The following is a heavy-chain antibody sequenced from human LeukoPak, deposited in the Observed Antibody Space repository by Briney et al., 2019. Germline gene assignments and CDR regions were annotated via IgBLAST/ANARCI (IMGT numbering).Heavy chain of an antibody. J-gene: IGHJ1*01. Sequence: SVKVSCKASGGTFSNYAFNWVRQAPGQGLEWMGGIIPMFDTTIYAQKFQGRVTITADESTSTVYMELSSLRSEDMAVYYCARSVPYCNLSNCSAGYFHHWGQGTLVTVSS. CDR1: GGTFSNYA. D-gene: IGHD2/OR15-2a*01. V-gene: IGHV1-69*01. CDR2: IIPMFDTT. CDR3: ARSVPYCNLSNCSAGYFHH.